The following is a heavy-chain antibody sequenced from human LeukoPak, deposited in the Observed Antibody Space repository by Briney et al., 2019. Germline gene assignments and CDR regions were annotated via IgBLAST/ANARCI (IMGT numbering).Heavy chain of an antibody. CDR1: GYTFTSYA. V-gene: IGHV1-18*01. J-gene: IGHJ6*02. CDR3: ARENSYGMDV. CDR2: ISGYDGNT. Sequence: ASVKVSCKASGYTFTSYAISWVRQAPGQGLEWMGWISGYDGNTNYEQNLQGRVTMTTDISTRTADMELRSMRYDDTAVYYCARENSYGMDVWGQGTTVTVSS.